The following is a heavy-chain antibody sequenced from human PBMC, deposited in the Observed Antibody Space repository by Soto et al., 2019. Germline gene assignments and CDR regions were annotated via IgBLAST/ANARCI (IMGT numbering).Heavy chain of an antibody. J-gene: IGHJ6*02. V-gene: IGHV3-21*01. Sequence: PGGSLILSCAASGFTFSSYSMNWVRQAPGKGLEWVSSISSSSSYIYYADSVKGRFTISRDNAKNSLYLQMNSLRAEDTAVYYCASLFALGYCSGGSCYPRTSYYYGMDVWGQGTTVTVAS. CDR2: ISSSSSYI. CDR3: ASLFALGYCSGGSCYPRTSYYYGMDV. CDR1: GFTFSSYS. D-gene: IGHD2-15*01.